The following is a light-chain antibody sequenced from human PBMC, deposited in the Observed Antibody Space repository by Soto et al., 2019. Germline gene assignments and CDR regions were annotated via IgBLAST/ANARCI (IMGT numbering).Light chain of an antibody. CDR2: LSS. CDR1: QSVLYSSSNKNY. V-gene: IGKV4-1*01. CDR3: QQYYRIPLT. Sequence: DVVMTQSPDSLAVSLGERATINCKSSQSVLYSSSNKNYLAWYQQKPGQPPKLLIYLSSTRESGVPDRFSGSGSGTDFILTLVSLQAEDVAVYYCQQYYRIPLTFGGGTKVEIK. J-gene: IGKJ4*01.